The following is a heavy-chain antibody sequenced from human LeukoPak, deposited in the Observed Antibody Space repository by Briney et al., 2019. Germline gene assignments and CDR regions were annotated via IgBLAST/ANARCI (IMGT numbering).Heavy chain of an antibody. Sequence: GASVKVSCKASGYTFSGYYMHWVRQAPGQGLEWMGIINPSGGSTSYAQKFQGRVTMTRDTSTSTVYMELSSLRSEDTAVYYCARGTAMVPGGYWGQGTLVTVSS. CDR2: INPSGGST. D-gene: IGHD5-18*01. V-gene: IGHV1-46*01. CDR3: ARGTAMVPGGY. J-gene: IGHJ4*02. CDR1: GYTFSGYY.